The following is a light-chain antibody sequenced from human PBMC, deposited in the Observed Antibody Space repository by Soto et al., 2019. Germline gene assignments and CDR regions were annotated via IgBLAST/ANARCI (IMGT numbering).Light chain of an antibody. CDR2: EVN. Sequence: QSVLTQPASVSGSPRQSITISCTGASSDVGSYTYVSWYQQHPGKAPKLMIYEVNNRPSGVSNRFSGSKSGNTASLTISGLQAEDEADYYCSSYKSSSTLYVFGTGTKVTVL. J-gene: IGLJ1*01. CDR1: SSDVGSYTY. V-gene: IGLV2-14*01. CDR3: SSYKSSSTLYV.